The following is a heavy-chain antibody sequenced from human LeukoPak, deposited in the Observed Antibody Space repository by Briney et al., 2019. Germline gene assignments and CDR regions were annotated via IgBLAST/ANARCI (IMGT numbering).Heavy chain of an antibody. D-gene: IGHD6-13*01. Sequence: GGSLRLSCAASGLTFSSYAMHWVRQAPGKGLEWVSAISSGGTTYYADSVKGRFTISRDNSKNTLSLQMHSLRPEDTAVHFCAKGSWSGYYGLDSWGQGVVVTVSS. CDR3: AKGSWSGYYGLDS. J-gene: IGHJ6*02. V-gene: IGHV3-23*01. CDR2: ISSGGTT. CDR1: GLTFSSYA.